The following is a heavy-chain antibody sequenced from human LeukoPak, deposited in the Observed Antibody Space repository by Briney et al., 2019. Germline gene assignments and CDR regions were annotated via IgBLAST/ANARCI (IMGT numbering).Heavy chain of an antibody. CDR2: ISAYNGNT. CDR3: ARDFSSPFQYSSSWFPYYYYYGMDV. V-gene: IGHV1-18*01. CDR1: GYTFTSYG. Sequence: GASVKVSCKASGYTFTSYGISWVRQAPGQGLEWMGWISAYNGNTNYAQKLQGRVTMTTDTSTSTAYMELRSLRSDDTAVYYCARDFSSPFQYSSSWFPYYYYYGMDVWGQGTTVTVSS. D-gene: IGHD6-13*01. J-gene: IGHJ6*02.